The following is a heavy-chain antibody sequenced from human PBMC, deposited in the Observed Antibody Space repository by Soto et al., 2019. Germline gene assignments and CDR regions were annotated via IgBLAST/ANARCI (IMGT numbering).Heavy chain of an antibody. CDR1: GFTFSSYG. D-gene: IGHD6-13*01. J-gene: IGHJ6*02. CDR2: IWYDGSNK. CDR3: ARGESSSWFYYYYGMDV. V-gene: IGHV3-33*01. Sequence: QVQLVESGGGVVQPGRSLRLSCAASGFTFSSYGMHWVRQAPGKGLEWVAVIWYDGSNKYYADSVKGRFTISRDNSKNPLYLQMNSLRAEDTAVYYCARGESSSWFYYYYGMDVWGQGTTVTVSS.